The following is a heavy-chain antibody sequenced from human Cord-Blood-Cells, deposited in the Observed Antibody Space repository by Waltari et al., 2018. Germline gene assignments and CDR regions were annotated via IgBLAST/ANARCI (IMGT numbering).Heavy chain of an antibody. J-gene: IGHJ3*02. CDR2: IGTAGDT. Sequence: EVQLVESGGGLVQPGGSLRLSCAASGFTFSSYDMHWVRQATGKGLEWVSAIGTAGDTYYPGSVKGRFTISRENAKNSLYLQMNSLRAGDTAVYYCARRTGELDAFDIWGQGTMVTVSS. V-gene: IGHV3-13*01. CDR3: ARRTGELDAFDI. D-gene: IGHD7-27*01. CDR1: GFTFSSYD.